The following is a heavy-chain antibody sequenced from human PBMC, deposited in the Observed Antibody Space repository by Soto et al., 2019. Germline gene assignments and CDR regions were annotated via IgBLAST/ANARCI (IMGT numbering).Heavy chain of an antibody. J-gene: IGHJ4*02. CDR3: ARVILGSGTANDD. CDR1: GFTFSNYW. Sequence: EVHLVESGGGLVQPGGSLILSCAASGFTFSNYWMVWVRQAPRKGLVWVSRIIGDGLYTTYADSVKGRFTISRDNAKKTVYLQMHSPRVEETAVYYCARVILGSGTANDDWGQGTLVTVSS. V-gene: IGHV3-74*03. D-gene: IGHD3-10*01. CDR2: IIGDGLYT.